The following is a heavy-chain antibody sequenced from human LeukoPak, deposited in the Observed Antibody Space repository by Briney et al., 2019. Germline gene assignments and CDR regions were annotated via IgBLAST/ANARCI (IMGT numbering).Heavy chain of an antibody. CDR1: GYTFNDYY. J-gene: IGHJ4*02. CDR3: ARDSSDVLTGYYHF. CDR2: INPNSGRT. V-gene: IGHV1-2*02. Sequence: GASVKVSCKTSGYTFNDYYVHWVRQAPGQGLEWMGWINPNSGRTNYAPKFQGRVTLPTDTSISTAYMELSSLISGDTALYFCARDSSDVLTGYYHFWGQGTLVTVSS. D-gene: IGHD3-9*01.